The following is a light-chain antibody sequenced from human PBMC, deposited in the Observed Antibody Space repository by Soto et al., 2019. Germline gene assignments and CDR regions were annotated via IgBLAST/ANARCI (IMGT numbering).Light chain of an antibody. CDR1: QSVSSN. CDR2: GAS. J-gene: IGKJ1*01. CDR3: QQYNNWPPAT. V-gene: IGKV3-15*01. Sequence: EIVMTQSPATLSVPPGERATLSCRASQSVSSNLAWYQQKPGQAPRLLIYGASTRATGIPARFSGSGSGTEFTLTISSLQSEDFAVYYCQQYNNWPPATFGQGTKV.